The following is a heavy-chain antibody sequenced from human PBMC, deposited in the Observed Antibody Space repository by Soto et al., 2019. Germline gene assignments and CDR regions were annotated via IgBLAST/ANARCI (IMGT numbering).Heavy chain of an antibody. J-gene: IGHJ4*02. CDR2: IDTSGTKI. D-gene: IGHD3-3*01. CDR3: ASHYDMWSGYPSPVDY. Sequence: QVQLVESGGDLVKPGGSLRLSCAASGYTFSDYYMSWIRQAPGKGLEWISYIDTSGTKIYYADSVKGQFTITRDNAKNSLYLEMNSLSDEDTAVYYCASHYDMWSGYPSPVDYWGQGTLVTVSS. V-gene: IGHV3-11*01. CDR1: GYTFSDYY.